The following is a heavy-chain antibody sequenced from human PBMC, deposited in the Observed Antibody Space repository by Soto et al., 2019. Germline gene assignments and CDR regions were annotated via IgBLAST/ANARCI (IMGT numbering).Heavy chain of an antibody. CDR3: ARGASSGSEYVLNY. V-gene: IGHV4-4*02. CDR2: IYHSGST. CDR1: GGSISSNNW. Sequence: XXTLSLTFAVSGGSISSNNWWSWVRQPPGKGLEWIGEIYHSGSTNYNPSLKSRVTISVDNSMNQFSLKLSSVTDADTAVYYCARGASSGSEYVLNYWGRGNLVTVSS. D-gene: IGHD3-22*01. J-gene: IGHJ4*02.